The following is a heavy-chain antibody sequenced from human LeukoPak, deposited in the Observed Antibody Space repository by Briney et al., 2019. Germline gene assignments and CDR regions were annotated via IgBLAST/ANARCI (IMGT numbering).Heavy chain of an antibody. CDR1: GFTFSSYG. V-gene: IGHV3-30*18. D-gene: IGHD3-10*01. J-gene: IGHJ4*02. CDR2: ISYDGSNK. CDR3: AKRGVVIRVFLVGFHKEAYYFDS. Sequence: GGSLRLSCAASGFTFSSYGMHWVRQAPGKGLEWVAVISYDGSNKNYADSVKGRFTISRDNSKNTLYLQMNSLRAEDTAVYFCAKRGVVIRVFLVGFHKEAYYFDSWGQGALVTVSS.